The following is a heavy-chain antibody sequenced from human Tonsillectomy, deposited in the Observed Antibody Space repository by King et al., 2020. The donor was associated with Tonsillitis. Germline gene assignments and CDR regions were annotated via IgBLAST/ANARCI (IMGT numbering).Heavy chain of an antibody. V-gene: IGHV3-72*01. CDR2: SRNKANNYTT. Sequence: EVQLVESGGGLVQPGGSLRLACAASGFTFSDHYMDWVRLAPGKGLEWVGRSRNKANNYTTEYAASVKGRFTISRDDSENSLYLQMNSLKSEDTAVYYCNLRYFYDSGGYLYDAFDIWGQGTMVTVSS. J-gene: IGHJ3*02. D-gene: IGHD3-22*01. CDR3: NLRYFYDSGGYLYDAFDI. CDR1: GFTFSDHY.